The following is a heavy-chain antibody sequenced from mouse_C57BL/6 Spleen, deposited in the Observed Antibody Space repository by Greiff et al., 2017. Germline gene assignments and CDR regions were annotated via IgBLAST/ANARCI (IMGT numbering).Heavy chain of an antibody. Sequence: ELQLQQSVAALVRPVASVTLSCTASGFHIKNTYMHWLKQRPEQGLEWIGRIDPANGTTKSAPKFQGKATITADTSSNTAYLQLSSLTTEDTAIYYCARGGYDDLDYWGQGTTLTVSS. D-gene: IGHD2-2*01. CDR1: GFHIKNTY. J-gene: IGHJ2*01. V-gene: IGHV14-3*01. CDR3: ARGGYDDLDY. CDR2: IDPANGTT.